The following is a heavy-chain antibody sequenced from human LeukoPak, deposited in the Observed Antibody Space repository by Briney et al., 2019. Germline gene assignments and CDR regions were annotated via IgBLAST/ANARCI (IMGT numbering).Heavy chain of an antibody. V-gene: IGHV4-59*01. CDR2: IYYSGST. J-gene: IGHJ5*02. CDR1: GGSISSYY. CDR3: ARVPLAVGSGWYWFDP. Sequence: PSETLPLTCTVSGGSISSYYWSWIRQPPGKGLEWIGYIYYSGSTNYNPSLKSRVTISVDTPKNQFSLKLTSVTAADTAVYYCARVPLAVGSGWYWFDPWGQGTLVTVSS. D-gene: IGHD6-19*01.